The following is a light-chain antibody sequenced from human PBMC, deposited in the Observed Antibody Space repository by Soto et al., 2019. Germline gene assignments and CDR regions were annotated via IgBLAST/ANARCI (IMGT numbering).Light chain of an antibody. CDR2: LGS. V-gene: IGKV2-28*01. CDR1: QSLLHSNGYNY. CDR3: MQALQNPMWP. Sequence: DIVMTQSPLSLPVTPGEPASISCRSSQSLLHSNGYNYLDWYLQKPGQSPQLLIYLGSNRASGVPDRFSGSGSGTDFTLKISRVEAEDVGVYYCMQALQNPMWPFGQGTKVDIX. J-gene: IGKJ1*01.